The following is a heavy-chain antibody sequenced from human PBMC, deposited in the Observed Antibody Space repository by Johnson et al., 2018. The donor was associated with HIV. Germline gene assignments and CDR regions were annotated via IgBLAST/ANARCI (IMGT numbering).Heavy chain of an antibody. V-gene: IGHV3-30-3*01. CDR1: GFTFSSYA. CDR3: AKGRSGTTASIDAFDI. Sequence: QVQLVESGGGVVQPGRSLRLSCAASGFTFSSYAMHWVRQAPAKGLEWVAVISYDGSDKYYADSVKGRFTISRDNSKNKLYLQMKSLRAEDTAVYYCAKGRSGTTASIDAFDIWGQGTMVTVSS. CDR2: ISYDGSDK. J-gene: IGHJ3*02. D-gene: IGHD1-7*01.